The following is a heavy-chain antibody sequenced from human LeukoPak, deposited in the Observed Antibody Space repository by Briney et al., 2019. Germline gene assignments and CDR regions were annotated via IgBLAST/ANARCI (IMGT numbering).Heavy chain of an antibody. CDR3: ARTHDEYGGNLDAFDI. CDR1: GGTFSSYA. Sequence: ASVKVSCKASGGTFSSYAISWVRQAPGQGLEWMGGIIPIFGTANYAQKFQGRVTITTDESTSTAYMELSSLRSEDTAVYYCARTHDEYGGNLDAFDIWGQGTLVTVSS. V-gene: IGHV1-69*05. J-gene: IGHJ4*02. CDR2: IIPIFGTA. D-gene: IGHD2-21*01.